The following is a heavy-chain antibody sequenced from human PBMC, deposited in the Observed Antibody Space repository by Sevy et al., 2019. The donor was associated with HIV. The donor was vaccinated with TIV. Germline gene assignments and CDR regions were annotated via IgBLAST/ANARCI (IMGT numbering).Heavy chain of an antibody. Sequence: SETLSLTCSASGGSITSSNYYWGWIRQPPGKGLEGIGRVYYTGLTYYNPSLKSRVTISVDTSKNQFSLNLNSVTAADPAIYYWGREPGGYDYDYGMDVWGQGTTVTVSS. D-gene: IGHD5-12*01. CDR1: GGSITSSNYY. CDR3: GREPGGYDYDYGMDV. CDR2: VYYTGLT. V-gene: IGHV4-39*02. J-gene: IGHJ6*02.